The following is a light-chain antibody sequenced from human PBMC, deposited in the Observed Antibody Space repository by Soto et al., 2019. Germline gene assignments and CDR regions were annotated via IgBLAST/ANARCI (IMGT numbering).Light chain of an antibody. CDR1: SSDVGAYNY. CDR3: SSYTTGSTVV. J-gene: IGLJ2*01. V-gene: IGLV2-14*03. Sequence: QSALTQPASVSGSPGQSITISCTGTSSDVGAYNYVSWYQQHPGKAPKLMIYAVSNRPSGVSYRCSGSKSGNTASLTISGLQAEDEADYYCSSYTTGSTVVFGGGTKLTVL. CDR2: AVS.